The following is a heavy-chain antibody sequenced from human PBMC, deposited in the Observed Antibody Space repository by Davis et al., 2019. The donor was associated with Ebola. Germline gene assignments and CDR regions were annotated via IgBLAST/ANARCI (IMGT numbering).Heavy chain of an antibody. D-gene: IGHD4-17*01. J-gene: IGHJ6*02. CDR1: GGTFSSYA. CDR2: IIPILGIA. V-gene: IGHV1-69*04. Sequence: SVKVSCKASGGTFSSYAISWVRQAPGQGLEWMGRIIPILGIANYAQKFQGRVTMTRNTSISTAYMELSSLRSEDTAVYYCASRRATVTPLSSYYYYGMDVWGQGTTVTVSS. CDR3: ASRRATVTPLSSYYYYGMDV.